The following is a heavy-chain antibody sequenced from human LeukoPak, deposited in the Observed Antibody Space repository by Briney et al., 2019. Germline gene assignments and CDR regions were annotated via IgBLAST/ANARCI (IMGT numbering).Heavy chain of an antibody. CDR1: GFTFSSYG. J-gene: IGHJ5*02. Sequence: GGSLRLSCAASGFTFSSYGMHWVRQAPGKGPEWVAVIWYDGSNKYYADSVKGRFTISRDNSKNTLYLQMNSLRAEDTAVYYCASNMNGFDPWGQGTLVTVSS. D-gene: IGHD2/OR15-2a*01. CDR3: ASNMNGFDP. CDR2: IWYDGSNK. V-gene: IGHV3-33*01.